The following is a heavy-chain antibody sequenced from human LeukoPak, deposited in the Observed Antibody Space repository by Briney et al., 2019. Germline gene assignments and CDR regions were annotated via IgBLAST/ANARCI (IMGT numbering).Heavy chain of an antibody. CDR3: ARANDYGGNFRFDY. CDR2: TYYRGTT. Sequence: SETLSLTCSVSGGSFGSFYLNWVRQSPGKGLEWIGYTYYRGTTTYNPSLKSRVTISVDASRSQFSLRLSSVTAADTAVYYCARANDYGGNFRFDYWGQGTLVTVSS. V-gene: IGHV4-59*08. CDR1: GGSFGSFY. J-gene: IGHJ4*02. D-gene: IGHD4-23*01.